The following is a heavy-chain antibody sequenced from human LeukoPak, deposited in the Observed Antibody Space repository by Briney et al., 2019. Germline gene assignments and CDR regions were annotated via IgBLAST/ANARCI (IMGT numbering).Heavy chain of an antibody. V-gene: IGHV3-21*01. CDR3: ASEGDTMVLYW. J-gene: IGHJ4*02. Sequence: GRSLRLSCAASGFTFSTYAMSWVRQAPGKGLEWVSSISSSSTYIYYADSVKGRFTISRDNAKNSLYLQMNSLRAEDTAVYYCASEGDTMVLYWWGQGTLVTVSS. CDR1: GFTFSTYA. D-gene: IGHD2-8*01. CDR2: ISSSSTYI.